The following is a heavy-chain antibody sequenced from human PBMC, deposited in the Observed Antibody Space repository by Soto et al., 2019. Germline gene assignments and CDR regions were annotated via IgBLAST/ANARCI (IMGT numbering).Heavy chain of an antibody. D-gene: IGHD1-26*01. CDR2: IWYDGSTK. CDR3: ARDSGSYSSGWFDP. Sequence: QVQLVESGGGVVQPGGSLRLSCAASGFTFSNYGMHWVRQAPGKGLAWVAVIWYDGSTKNYVDSVKGRFTISRDNSKNTLYLQVNSLRAEDTAVYYCARDSGSYSSGWFDPWGQGTLVTVSS. CDR1: GFTFSNYG. V-gene: IGHV3-33*01. J-gene: IGHJ5*02.